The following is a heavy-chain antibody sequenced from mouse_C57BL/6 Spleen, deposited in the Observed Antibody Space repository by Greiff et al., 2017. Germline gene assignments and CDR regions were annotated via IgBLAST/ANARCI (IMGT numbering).Heavy chain of an antibody. CDR2: ISGGGGNT. V-gene: IGHV5-9*01. CDR3: ARHPLYDYDEGWFAY. J-gene: IGHJ3*01. Sequence: DVKLVESGGGLVKPGGSLKLSCAASGFTFSSYTMSWVRQTPEKRLEWVATISGGGGNTYYPDSVKGRFTISRDNAKNTLYLQMSSLRSEDTALYYCARHPLYDYDEGWFAYWGQGTLVTVSA. D-gene: IGHD2-4*01. CDR1: GFTFSSYT.